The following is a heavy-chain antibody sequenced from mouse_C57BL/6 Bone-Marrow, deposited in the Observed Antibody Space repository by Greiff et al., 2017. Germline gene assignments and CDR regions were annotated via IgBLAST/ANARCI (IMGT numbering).Heavy chain of an antibody. Sequence: VMLVESGAELVRPGASVKLSCKASGYTFTDYYINWVKQRPGQGLEWIARIYPGSGNTYYNEKFKGKATLTAEKSSSTAYMQLSSLTSEDSAVYFCARGVGPRWYFDVWGTGTTVTVSS. J-gene: IGHJ1*03. V-gene: IGHV1-76*01. CDR1: GYTFTDYY. D-gene: IGHD4-1*01. CDR3: ARGVGPRWYFDV. CDR2: IYPGSGNT.